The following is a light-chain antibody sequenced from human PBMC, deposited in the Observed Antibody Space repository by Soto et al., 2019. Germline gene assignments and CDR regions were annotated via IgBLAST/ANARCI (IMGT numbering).Light chain of an antibody. V-gene: IGKV1-12*01. CDR1: QAVSTW. CDR3: QQYNYWPRT. Sequence: DIQMTQSPSSVSASLGDTVTITFRASQAVSTWLAWYQQKPGGAPKLLIYAASTLQSGVPSRFSGSGSGTEFTLTISSLQSEDFAVYYCQQYNYWPRTFGQGTKVDIK. J-gene: IGKJ1*01. CDR2: AAS.